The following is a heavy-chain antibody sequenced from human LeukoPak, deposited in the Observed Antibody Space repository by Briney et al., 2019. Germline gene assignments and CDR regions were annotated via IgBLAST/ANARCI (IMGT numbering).Heavy chain of an antibody. CDR2: ISSSGSTI. J-gene: IGHJ6*02. V-gene: IGHV3-11*01. D-gene: IGHD2-15*01. CDR1: GFTFSDYY. Sequence: PEGSLRLSCAASGFTFSDYYMSWIRQAPGKGLEWVSYISSSGSTIYYADSVKGRFTISRDNAKNSLYLQMNSLRAEDTAVYYCARENVVVAGTEYYYGMDVWGQGTTVTVSS. CDR3: ARENVVVAGTEYYYGMDV.